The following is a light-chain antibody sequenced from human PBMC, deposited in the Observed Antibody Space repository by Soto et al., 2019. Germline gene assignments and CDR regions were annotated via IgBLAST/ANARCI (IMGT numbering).Light chain of an antibody. CDR3: QQRDMWSYT. V-gene: IGKV3-11*01. J-gene: IGKJ2*01. CDR1: QNIGST. Sequence: EIVLTQSPGTLSLSPGDRATLSCRASQNIGSTLAWYQQKPGQAPRLLIYDTFNRATGIPARFSGGGSGTDFTLTINSLEAEDFAVYYCQQRDMWSYTFGQGTRLQIK. CDR2: DTF.